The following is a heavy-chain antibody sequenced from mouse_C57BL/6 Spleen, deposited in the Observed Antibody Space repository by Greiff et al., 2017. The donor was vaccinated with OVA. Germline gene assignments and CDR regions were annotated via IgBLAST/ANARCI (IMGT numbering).Heavy chain of an antibody. J-gene: IGHJ4*01. CDR3: ARGQLRLGAMDY. V-gene: IGHV1-19*01. CDR1: GYTFTDYY. D-gene: IGHD3-2*02. Sequence: EVQLQQSGPVLVKPGASVKMSCKASGYTFTDYYMNWVKQSHGKSLEWIGVINPYNGGTSYNQKFKGKATFTVDKSSSTAYMELNSLTSEDSAVYYCARGQLRLGAMDYWGQGTSVTVSS. CDR2: INPYNGGT.